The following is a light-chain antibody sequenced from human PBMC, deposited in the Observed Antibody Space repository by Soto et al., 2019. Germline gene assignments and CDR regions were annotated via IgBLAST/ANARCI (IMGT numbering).Light chain of an antibody. CDR1: SSNVGSYKL. CDR3: SSATNTDTLVV. CDR2: EVN. V-gene: IGLV2-14*02. Sequence: QSALTQPASVSGSPGQSITISCTGTSSNVGSYKLVSWYQQHPGKAPKLMIFEVNKRPSGVSNRFSGSKSGNTASLTISGLKVEDEANYFCSSATNTDTLVVFGGGTKLTVL. J-gene: IGLJ2*01.